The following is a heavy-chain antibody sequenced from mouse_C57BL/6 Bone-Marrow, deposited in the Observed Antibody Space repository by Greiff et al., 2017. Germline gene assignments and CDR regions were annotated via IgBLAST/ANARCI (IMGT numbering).Heavy chain of an antibody. D-gene: IGHD1-1*01. J-gene: IGHJ1*03. CDR1: GYTFTSYW. CDR2: IDPSYSYT. Sequence: QVQLQQPGAELVKPGASVKLSCKASGYTFTSYWMQWVKQRPGQGLEWIGEIDPSYSYTNYKQKFKGKATLTVDTSSSTAYMQLSSLTSEDSAVYYCAREGTTVPWYFDVWGTGTTVTVSS. CDR3: AREGTTVPWYFDV. V-gene: IGHV1-50*01.